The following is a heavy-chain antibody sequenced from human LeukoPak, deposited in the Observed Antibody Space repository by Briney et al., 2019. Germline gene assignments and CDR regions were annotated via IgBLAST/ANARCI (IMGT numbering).Heavy chain of an antibody. Sequence: SETLSLTCTVSGGSISSYYWSWIRQPPGKGLEWIWYIYYSGSTNYNPSLKSRVTISVDTSKNQFSLKLSSVTAADTAVYYFARRKLWFGESYFDYWGQGTLVTVSS. CDR2: IYYSGST. J-gene: IGHJ4*02. D-gene: IGHD3-10*01. CDR3: ARRKLWFGESYFDY. V-gene: IGHV4-59*08. CDR1: GGSISSYY.